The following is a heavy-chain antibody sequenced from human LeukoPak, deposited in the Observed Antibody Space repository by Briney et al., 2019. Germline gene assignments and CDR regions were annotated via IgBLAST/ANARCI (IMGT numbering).Heavy chain of an antibody. CDR2: IYPGDSDT. D-gene: IGHD2-2*01. CDR1: GSIFISYW. CDR3: VRRDITSRYVVWFDP. J-gene: IGHJ5*02. Sequence: GESLQISCEGSGSIFISYWIGWVRQLPGKGLELMGIIYPGDSDTRYSPSFQGQVTISADKSSNTAYLQWSSLKASDTAIYYCVRRDITSRYVVWFDPWGQGTPVTVSS. V-gene: IGHV5-51*01.